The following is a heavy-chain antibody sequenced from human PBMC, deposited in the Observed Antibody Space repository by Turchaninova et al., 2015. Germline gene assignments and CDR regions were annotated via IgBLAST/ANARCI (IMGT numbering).Heavy chain of an antibody. Sequence: EVQLLESGGELVKPGGCLRLSCVGSGFTVSNSGLSWVRQAPGKGLEWVSGISGSGGSAYYADSVKGRFTISRDNSKNTLFLQMNSLRAEDTAVYYCTKDPILERWDNWFDPWGQGTLVTVSS. J-gene: IGHJ5*02. CDR2: ISGSGGSA. D-gene: IGHD1-1*01. CDR3: TKDPILERWDNWFDP. V-gene: IGHV3-23*01. CDR1: GFTVSNSG.